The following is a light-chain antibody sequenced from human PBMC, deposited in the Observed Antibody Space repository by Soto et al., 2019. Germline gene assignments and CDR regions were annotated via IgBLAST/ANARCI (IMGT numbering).Light chain of an antibody. CDR2: WAS. CDR1: QSVLYSSINKNY. V-gene: IGKV4-1*01. Sequence: DIVMTQSPDSLAVSLGERATIICKSSQSVLYSSINKNYLAWYQQKPGQPPRLLIYWASGRESGVPDRFSGSGSGTDFTLTISSLQAEDVAVYYCQQYFSAPFTFGPGTKVDIK. CDR3: QQYFSAPFT. J-gene: IGKJ3*01.